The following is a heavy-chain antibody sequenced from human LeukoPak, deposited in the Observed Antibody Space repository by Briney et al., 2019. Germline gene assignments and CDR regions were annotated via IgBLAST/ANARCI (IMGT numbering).Heavy chain of an antibody. CDR2: IWYDGSNK. J-gene: IGHJ4*02. V-gene: IGHV3-33*08. Sequence: GGSLRLSCAASGFTFSSYAMHWVRQAPGKGLEWVAVIWYDGSNKYYADSVKGRFTISRDNSKNTLYLQMNSLRAEDTAVYYCARDRTSRILDYWGQGTLVTVSS. D-gene: IGHD1-1*01. CDR3: ARDRTSRILDY. CDR1: GFTFSSYA.